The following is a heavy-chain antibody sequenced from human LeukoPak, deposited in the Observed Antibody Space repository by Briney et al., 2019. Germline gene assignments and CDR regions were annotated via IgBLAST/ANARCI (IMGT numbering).Heavy chain of an antibody. Sequence: PSETLSLTCTVSGGSISSSSYYWGWLRQPPGQGLEWVGSIYYSGSTYYNPSLKSRVTISVDTSKNQFSLKLGSVTAADTAVYYCARGRWLQLRGMDVWGQGTTVTVSS. CDR1: GGSISSSSYY. V-gene: IGHV4-39*01. CDR3: ARGRWLQLRGMDV. CDR2: IYYSGST. D-gene: IGHD5-12*01. J-gene: IGHJ6*02.